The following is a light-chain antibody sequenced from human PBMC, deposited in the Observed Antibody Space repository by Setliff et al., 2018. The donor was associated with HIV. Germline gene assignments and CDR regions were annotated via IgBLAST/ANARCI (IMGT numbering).Light chain of an antibody. J-gene: IGLJ2*01. CDR1: SSDVGGYNY. Sequence: QSVLTQPPSASGSPGQSVTISCTGTSSDVGGYNYVSWCQHHPGKAPKLIIYEVTKRRSGVPDRFSGSKSGNTASLTVSGLQAEDEADYYCSSYAGSNNLGVFGGGTK. CDR2: EVT. V-gene: IGLV2-8*01. CDR3: SSYAGSNNLGV.